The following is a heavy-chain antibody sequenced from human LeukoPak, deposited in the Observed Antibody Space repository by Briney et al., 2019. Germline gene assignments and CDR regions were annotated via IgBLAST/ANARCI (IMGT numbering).Heavy chain of an antibody. CDR1: GIVFSNTA. Sequence: GGSLRLSCAASGIVFSNTAMNWARQSPGRGLEWVSAISGGGERTFYADPVKGRFSISRDNPKNMLYLQMNSLRADDTAIYYCGKDGGQYSSGPEFDPRGQGALVTVSS. V-gene: IGHV3-23*01. CDR3: GKDGGQYSSGPEFDP. CDR2: ISGGGERT. D-gene: IGHD6-19*01. J-gene: IGHJ5*02.